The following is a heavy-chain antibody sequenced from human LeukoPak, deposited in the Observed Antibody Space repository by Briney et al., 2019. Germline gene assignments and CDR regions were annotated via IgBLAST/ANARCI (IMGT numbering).Heavy chain of an antibody. CDR2: INPNSGGT. CDR3: ARADGYGDYLDY. V-gene: IGHV1-2*02. D-gene: IGHD4-17*01. Sequence: EASVKVSCKASGYTFTGYYMHWVRQAPAQGLEWMGWINPNSGGTNYAQKFQGRVTMTRDTSISTAYMELSRLRSDDTAVYYCARADGYGDYLDYWGQGTLVTVSS. J-gene: IGHJ4*02. CDR1: GYTFTGYY.